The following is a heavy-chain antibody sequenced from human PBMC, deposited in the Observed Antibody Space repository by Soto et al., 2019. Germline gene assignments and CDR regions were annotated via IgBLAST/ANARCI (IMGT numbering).Heavy chain of an antibody. CDR2: ISSSGSTI. V-gene: IGHV3-11*01. CDR1: GFTFSDYY. CDR3: ARRSQYYYYMDV. D-gene: IGHD3-10*01. Sequence: GGSLRLSCAASGFTFSDYYMSWIRQAPGKGLEWVSYISSSGSTIYYADSVKGRFTISRDNPKNSLYLQMNSLRAEDTDVYYCARRSQYYYYMDVWGKGTTVTVSS. J-gene: IGHJ6*03.